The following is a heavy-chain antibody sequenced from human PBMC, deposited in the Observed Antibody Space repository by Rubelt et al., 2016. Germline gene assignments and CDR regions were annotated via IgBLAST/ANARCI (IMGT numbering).Heavy chain of an antibody. CDR2: ISAYNGNT. V-gene: IGHV1-18*01. D-gene: IGHD2-8*01. CDR3: AREYALSRGRRWYFDY. Sequence: QVQLVQSGAEVKKPGASVKVSCKASGYTFTSYGISWVRQAPGQGLEWMGWISAYNGNTNYAQKLQGRVTMTRDTSTSTVYMDRGGLGSDDTAVYYCAREYALSRGRRWYFDYWGQGTLVTVSS. CDR1: GYTFTSYG. J-gene: IGHJ4*02.